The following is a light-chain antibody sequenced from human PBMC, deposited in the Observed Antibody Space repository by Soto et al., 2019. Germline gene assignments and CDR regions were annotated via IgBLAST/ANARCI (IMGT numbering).Light chain of an antibody. CDR3: QQYGSSALT. CDR1: QSVSSSY. J-gene: IGKJ4*01. V-gene: IGKV3-20*01. Sequence: EIVLTQSPGTLSLSPGERATLSCRASQSVSSSYLVWYQQRPGQPPRLLINGTSNRAAGIPDRFTGTGSGTDFTLTIYRLEPEDSAVYYCQQYGSSALTFGGGT. CDR2: GTS.